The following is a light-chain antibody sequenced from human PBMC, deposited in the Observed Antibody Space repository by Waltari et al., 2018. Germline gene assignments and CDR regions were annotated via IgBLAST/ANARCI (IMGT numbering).Light chain of an antibody. J-gene: IGKJ2*01. Sequence: EVVLTQSPATLSLSPGERAPLPCRARRSVDNSNFAGYQQKPGQAPRLLLYSASTRDTGGPDRISGSGSGTDFTLTINKVEAADSAVYYCQQFGGAPMYTFGQGTKVEI. CDR3: QQFGGAPMYT. V-gene: IGKV3-20*01. CDR1: RSVDNSN. CDR2: SAS.